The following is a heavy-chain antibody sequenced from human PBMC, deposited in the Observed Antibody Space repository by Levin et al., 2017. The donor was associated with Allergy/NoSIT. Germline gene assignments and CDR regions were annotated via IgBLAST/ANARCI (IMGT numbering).Heavy chain of an antibody. Sequence: GESLKISCKASGYTFTDYYMHRVRQAPGQGLEWMGWINPNSGGTNYGQKFQDRVTMTRDTSINRVYMELTRLRSDDTAVYYCARVGTVVPATNRWGTFDPWGQGTLVTVSS. CDR2: INPNSGGT. CDR1: GYTFTDYY. D-gene: IGHD2-2*01. J-gene: IGHJ5*02. V-gene: IGHV1-2*02. CDR3: ARVGTVVPATNRWGTFDP.